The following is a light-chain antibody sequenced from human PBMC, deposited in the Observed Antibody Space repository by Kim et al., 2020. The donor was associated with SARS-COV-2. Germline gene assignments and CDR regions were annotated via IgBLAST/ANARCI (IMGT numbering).Light chain of an antibody. J-gene: IGLJ1*01. Sequence: SYELTQPPSVSVSPGQTARITCSGDALPEQYVYWYQQKAGQAPILIIYKDNERPSGIPERFSGSSSGTTVALTITGVQAEDEADYYCQSADSTGTYVFGTGTKVTVL. CDR3: QSADSTGTYV. V-gene: IGLV3-25*03. CDR2: KDN. CDR1: ALPEQY.